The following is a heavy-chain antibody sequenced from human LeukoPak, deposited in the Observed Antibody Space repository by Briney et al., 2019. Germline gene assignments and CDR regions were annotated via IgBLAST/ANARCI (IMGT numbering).Heavy chain of an antibody. CDR1: GYTFTSYG. Sequence: GASVNVSCKASGYTFTSYGISWVRQAPGRGLEWMGWISAYNGNTNYAQKLQGRVTMTTDTSTSTAYMELRSLRSDGTAVYYCAREPFYYDSSGYYSDYWGQGTLVTVSS. D-gene: IGHD3-22*01. CDR2: ISAYNGNT. CDR3: AREPFYYDSSGYYSDY. J-gene: IGHJ4*02. V-gene: IGHV1-18*01.